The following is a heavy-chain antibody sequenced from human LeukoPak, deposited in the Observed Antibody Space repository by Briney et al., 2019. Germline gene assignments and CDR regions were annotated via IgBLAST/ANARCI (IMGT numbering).Heavy chain of an antibody. D-gene: IGHD1-1*01. Sequence: AASVKVSCKASGYTFITYDINWVRQATGQGLEWMGWMNANSGNTGYAQNFQGRLTITRNTSISTAYMELSSLRSEAPAVYYCARTPYNWGIDGWGHGALVSV. CDR3: ARTPYNWGIDG. CDR1: GYTFITYD. V-gene: IGHV1-8*03. J-gene: IGHJ4*01. CDR2: MNANSGNT.